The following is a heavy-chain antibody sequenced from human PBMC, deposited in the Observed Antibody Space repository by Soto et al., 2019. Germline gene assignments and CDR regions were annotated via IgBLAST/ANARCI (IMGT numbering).Heavy chain of an antibody. V-gene: IGHV3-23*01. CDR1: GFTFSSYA. CDR2: ISGSGGST. D-gene: IGHD3-9*01. CDR3: AKFPFYCDILTHRPGARDY. Sequence: GGTLRLSWAASGFTFSSYAMSWVRQAPGKGLEWVSAISGSGGSTYYADSVKGRFTISRDNSKNTLYLQMNSLRAEDTAVYYFAKFPFYCDILTHRPGARDYWGQGTLVKVSS. J-gene: IGHJ4*02.